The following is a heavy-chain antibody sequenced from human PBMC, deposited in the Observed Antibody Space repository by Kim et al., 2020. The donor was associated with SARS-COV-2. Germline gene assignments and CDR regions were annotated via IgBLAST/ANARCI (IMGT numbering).Heavy chain of an antibody. D-gene: IGHD3-10*01. Sequence: DSVKGRFTISRDNSKNTLYLQMNSLRAEDTAVYYCAKEIWFGDLNDAFDIWGQGTMVTVSS. CDR3: AKEIWFGDLNDAFDI. J-gene: IGHJ3*02. V-gene: IGHV3-23*03.